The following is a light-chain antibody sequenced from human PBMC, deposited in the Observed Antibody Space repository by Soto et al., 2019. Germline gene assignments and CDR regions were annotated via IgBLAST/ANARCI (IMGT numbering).Light chain of an antibody. J-gene: IGLJ2*01. CDR3: AAWDDSLNGVV. CDR1: SSNIGDNP. Sequence: HSVLTQPPSVSEAPRQRVTISCSGSSSNIGDNPVNWYQHLPGKAPKLLIYYDDLKPSGVSDRFSGSKSGTSASLAISGLQSEDEADYYCAAWDDSLNGVVFGGGTKLTVL. V-gene: IGLV1-36*01. CDR2: YDD.